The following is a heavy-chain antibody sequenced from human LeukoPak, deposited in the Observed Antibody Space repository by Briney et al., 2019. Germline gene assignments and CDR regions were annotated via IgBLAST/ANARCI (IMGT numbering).Heavy chain of an antibody. J-gene: IGHJ4*02. D-gene: IGHD6-6*01. CDR2: INPNSGGT. CDR3: ARVLEYSSSSLYY. Sequence: ASVKVSCKASGYTFTGYYMHWVRQAPGQGLEWTGWINPNSGGTNYAQKFQGRVTMTRDTSISTAYMELSRLRSDDTAVYYCARVLEYSSSSLYYWGQGTLVTVSS. V-gene: IGHV1-2*02. CDR1: GYTFTGYY.